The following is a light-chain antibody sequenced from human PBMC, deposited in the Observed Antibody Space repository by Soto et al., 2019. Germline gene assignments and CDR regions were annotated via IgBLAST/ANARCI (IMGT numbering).Light chain of an antibody. Sequence: DIQMTQSPSTLSASVGDRVTITCRASQSISSWLAWYQQKPGKAPKLLIYDASSLESGFPSRFSGSGSGTEFTLTISSLQPDDFATYYCQQYNSYWWTFGQGT. V-gene: IGKV1-5*01. CDR3: QQYNSYWWT. J-gene: IGKJ1*01. CDR2: DAS. CDR1: QSISSW.